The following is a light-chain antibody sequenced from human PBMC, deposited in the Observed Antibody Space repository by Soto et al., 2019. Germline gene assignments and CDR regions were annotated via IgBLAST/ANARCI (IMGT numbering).Light chain of an antibody. Sequence: DILMTQSPSSLSASVGDRVTITCRTSQTIINYLNWFHHKPGKPPNLLFYVESSLQDGVPPRFSGSGSGTDFTLTISSLQPEDFAIYYCQQSYGLPLTFGQGTRLDVK. V-gene: IGKV1-39*01. J-gene: IGKJ5*01. CDR2: VES. CDR1: QTIINY. CDR3: QQSYGLPLT.